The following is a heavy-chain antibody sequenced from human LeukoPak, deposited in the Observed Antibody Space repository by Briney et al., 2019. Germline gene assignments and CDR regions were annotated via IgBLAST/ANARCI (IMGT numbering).Heavy chain of an antibody. CDR1: GYTLTELS. CDR2: FDPEDGET. J-gene: IGHJ6*02. V-gene: IGHV1-24*01. D-gene: IGHD3-3*01. Sequence: ASVKVSCKVSGYTLTELSMHWVRQATGKGLEWMGGFDPEDGETIYAQKFQGRVTMTEDTSTDTAYMELSSLRSEDTAVYSCATINWSGYYTAYGYYGMDVWGQATTVT. CDR3: ATINWSGYYTAYGYYGMDV.